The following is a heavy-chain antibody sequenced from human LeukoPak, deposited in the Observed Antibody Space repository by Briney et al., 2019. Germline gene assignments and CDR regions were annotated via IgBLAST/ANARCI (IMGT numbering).Heavy chain of an antibody. V-gene: IGHV4-39*01. CDR2: IYYSGST. J-gene: IGHJ4*02. CDR3: VRSWYQTIDY. D-gene: IGHD6-13*01. CDR1: GGSISSSSYY. Sequence: SETLSLTCTVSGGSISSSSYYWGWIRQPPGKGLEWIGSIYYSGSTYYNPSLKSRVTISVDTSKNQCSLKLSSVTAADTAAYYCVRSWYQTIDYWGQGTLVTVSS.